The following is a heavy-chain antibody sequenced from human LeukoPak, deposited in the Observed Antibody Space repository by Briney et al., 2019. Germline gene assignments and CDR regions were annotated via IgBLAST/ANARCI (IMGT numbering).Heavy chain of an antibody. CDR3: AREGFGSGTHWFDP. CDR2: IYTSGST. V-gene: IGHV4-4*07. D-gene: IGHD3-10*01. CDR1: GGSISSYY. Sequence: SETLSLTCTVSGGSISSYYWSWIRQPAGKGLEWIGRIYTSGSTNYNPSLKSRVTISVDTSKNQFSLKLSSVTAADTAVYYCAREGFGSGTHWFDPWGQGTLVTVSS. J-gene: IGHJ5*02.